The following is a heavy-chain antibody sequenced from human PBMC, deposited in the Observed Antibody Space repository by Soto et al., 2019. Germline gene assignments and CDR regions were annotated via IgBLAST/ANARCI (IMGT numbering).Heavy chain of an antibody. D-gene: IGHD6-19*01. Sequence: QVQLQESGPGLVKPSGTLSLTCAVSGDSVSSPYYWCWVRQPPGKGLEWIGEVFHTGTTSYNTSLRSRVTISMDKSINQFSLALSSVTAADTAVYYCARSAGWYAVHSWGPGTLVIVSS. J-gene: IGHJ4*02. V-gene: IGHV4-4*02. CDR1: GDSVSSPYY. CDR3: ARSAGWYAVHS. CDR2: VFHTGTT.